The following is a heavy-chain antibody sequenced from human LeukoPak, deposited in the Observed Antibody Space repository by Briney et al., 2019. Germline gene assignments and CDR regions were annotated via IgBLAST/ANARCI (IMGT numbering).Heavy chain of an antibody. Sequence: HPGGSLRLSCAASGFTFSNYWMHWVRQAPGEGLVWVSRVISDGTITSYAESVKGRFTISRDNAKKTVYLQMNSLRAEDTAVYYCARGGSGYCSAGSCYPFDFWGQGTLVTVSS. D-gene: IGHD2-15*01. CDR3: ARGGSGYCSAGSCYPFDF. CDR2: VISDGTIT. V-gene: IGHV3-74*01. CDR1: GFTFSNYW. J-gene: IGHJ4*02.